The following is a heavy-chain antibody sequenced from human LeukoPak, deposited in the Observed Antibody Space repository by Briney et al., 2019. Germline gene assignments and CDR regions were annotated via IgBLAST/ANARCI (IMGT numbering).Heavy chain of an antibody. D-gene: IGHD6-6*01. J-gene: IGHJ3*02. CDR2: ISGSGGST. CDR3: ARVAEVARPKGESTDAFDI. V-gene: IGHV3-23*01. Sequence: PGGFLRLSCAASGFTFSSYAMSWVRQAPGKGLEWVSAISGSGGSTYYADSVKGRFTISRDNSKNTLYLQMNSLRAEDTAVYYCARVAEVARPKGESTDAFDIWGQGTMVTVSS. CDR1: GFTFSSYA.